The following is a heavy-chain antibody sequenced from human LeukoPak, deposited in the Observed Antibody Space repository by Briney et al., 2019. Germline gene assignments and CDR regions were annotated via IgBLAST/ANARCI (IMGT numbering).Heavy chain of an antibody. Sequence: EASVKVSCKASGYTFTSYYMHWVRQAPGQGLEWMGIINPSGGSTSYAQKFQGRVTMTTDTSTSTAYMELRSLRSDDTAVYYCARGHCSGGSCEDWFDPWGQGTLVTVSS. CDR1: GYTFTSYY. D-gene: IGHD2-15*01. V-gene: IGHV1-46*01. J-gene: IGHJ5*02. CDR2: INPSGGST. CDR3: ARGHCSGGSCEDWFDP.